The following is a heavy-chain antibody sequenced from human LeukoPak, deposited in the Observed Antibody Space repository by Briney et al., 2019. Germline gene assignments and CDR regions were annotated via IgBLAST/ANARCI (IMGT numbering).Heavy chain of an antibody. CDR3: AELGITMIGGV. Sequence: GGSLRLSCAASGFTFSSYWMSWVRQAPGKGLEWVANIKQDGSEKYYVDSVKGRFTISRDNAKNSLYLQMNGLRAEDTAVYYCAELGITMIGGVWGKGTTVTISS. D-gene: IGHD3-10*02. CDR1: GFTFSSYW. J-gene: IGHJ6*04. CDR2: IKQDGSEK. V-gene: IGHV3-7*01.